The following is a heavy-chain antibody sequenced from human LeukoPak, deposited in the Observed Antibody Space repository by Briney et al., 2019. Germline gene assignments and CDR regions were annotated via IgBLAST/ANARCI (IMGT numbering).Heavy chain of an antibody. V-gene: IGHV3-7*03. J-gene: IGHJ4*02. CDR1: GFTFNTYW. D-gene: IGHD6-25*01. Sequence: GGSLRLSCVDSGFTFNTYWVAWIRQAPGKGLEWVANINQDGSVRSYMDSAQGRFTISRDNAKSSLYLQMDSLRADDTAVYFCARDSGWSRFDYWGQGALVTVAS. CDR3: ARDSGWSRFDY. CDR2: INQDGSVR.